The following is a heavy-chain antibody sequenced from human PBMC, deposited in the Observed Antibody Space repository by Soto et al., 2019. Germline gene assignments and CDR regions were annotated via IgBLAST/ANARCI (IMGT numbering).Heavy chain of an antibody. CDR1: GFSLSTSGVG. D-gene: IGHD3-10*01. CDR3: AHGRRRGSGSYPDY. Sequence: QITLKESGPTLVKPTQTLTLTCTFSGFSLSTSGVGVGWIRQPPGKALEWLALIYWNDDKRYSPSLKSRLTITKDTSKNQVVLTMTNMDPVDTATNYCAHGRRRGSGSYPDYWGQGTLVTVSS. CDR2: IYWNDDK. V-gene: IGHV2-5*01. J-gene: IGHJ4*02.